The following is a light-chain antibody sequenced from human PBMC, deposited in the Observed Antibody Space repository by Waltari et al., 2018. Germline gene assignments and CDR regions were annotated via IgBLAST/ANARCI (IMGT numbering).Light chain of an antibody. J-gene: IGLJ3*02. Sequence: QTVVTQEPSLSVSPGGTVTLTCALSSGSLSTTSSATWYQQTPGQAPRTLVYKANARSSGVPGRFSGSILGNTAALTITGAQADDESDYYCALYMGSGIWVFGGGTRLTVL. CDR1: SGSLSTTSS. CDR2: KAN. V-gene: IGLV8-61*01. CDR3: ALYMGSGIWV.